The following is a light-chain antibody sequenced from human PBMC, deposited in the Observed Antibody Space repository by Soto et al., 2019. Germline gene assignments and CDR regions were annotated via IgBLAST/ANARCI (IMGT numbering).Light chain of an antibody. CDR2: DVS. CDR3: SSYTSSSPFYV. Sequence: QSALTQPASVSGSPGPSITISCTGTSSDVGGSNYVSWYQQHPGKAPKLMIYDVSNQPSGVSNRFSGSKSGNTASLTISGLQAEDEADYYFSSYTSSSPFYVFGTGTKLTVL. J-gene: IGLJ1*01. V-gene: IGLV2-14*01. CDR1: SSDVGGSNY.